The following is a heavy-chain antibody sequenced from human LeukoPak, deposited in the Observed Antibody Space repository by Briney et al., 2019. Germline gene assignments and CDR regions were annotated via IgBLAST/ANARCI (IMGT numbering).Heavy chain of an antibody. D-gene: IGHD1-26*01. Sequence: ASVKVSCKASGYTFTSYAMHWVRQAPGRRLEWMGWINAGNGNTKYSQKFQGRVTITRDTSACTAYMELSSLRSEDTAVYYCARTKWELPHLFDYWGQGTLVTVSS. J-gene: IGHJ4*02. CDR2: INAGNGNT. CDR3: ARTKWELPHLFDY. CDR1: GYTFTSYA. V-gene: IGHV1-3*01.